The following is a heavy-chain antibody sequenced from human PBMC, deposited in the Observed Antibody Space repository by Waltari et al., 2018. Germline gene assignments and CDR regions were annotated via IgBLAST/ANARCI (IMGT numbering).Heavy chain of an antibody. D-gene: IGHD6-13*01. CDR2: SGSDGRT. J-gene: IGHJ5*02. Sequence: EVQLVESGGGVVRPGGSLRLSCVASGFTLSSYAMSWVRQVQGKGLEWVSASGSDGRTYYADSVKGRFTISRDNSKNTLYLQMNSLRAEDTAVYYCAKEVWQQLVKMVGWFDPWGQGTLVTVSS. CDR1: GFTLSSYA. V-gene: IGHV3-23*04. CDR3: AKEVWQQLVKMVGWFDP.